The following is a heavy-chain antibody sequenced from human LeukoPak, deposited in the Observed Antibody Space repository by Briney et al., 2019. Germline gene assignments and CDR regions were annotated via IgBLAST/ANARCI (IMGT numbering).Heavy chain of an antibody. CDR2: LIPIFGTA. V-gene: IGHV1-69*06. CDR3: ARAYYGSGSYYHFDY. J-gene: IGHJ4*02. D-gene: IGHD3-10*01. CDR1: GGTFSSYA. Sequence: SVKVSCKASGGTFSSYAISWVRQAPGQGLEWMGGLIPIFGTANYAQKFQGRVTITADKSTSTAYMELSGLRSEDTAVYYCARAYYGSGSYYHFDYWGQGTLVTVSS.